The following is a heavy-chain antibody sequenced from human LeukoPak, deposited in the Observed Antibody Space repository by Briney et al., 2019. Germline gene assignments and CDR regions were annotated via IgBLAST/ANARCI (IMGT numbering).Heavy chain of an antibody. D-gene: IGHD6-19*01. CDR2: IITYNGST. CDR3: TSGGWVRASHDFDY. V-gene: IGHV1-18*01. Sequence: ASVRISCKSSGYSFTRYGVSWVRLAPGQGLEWMGSIITYNGSTNFPRKFQGRVTMTADTSTSTVYMELRSLRSDDTGVYYCTSGGWVRASHDFDYWGQGTLVTVSS. J-gene: IGHJ4*02. CDR1: GYSFTRYG.